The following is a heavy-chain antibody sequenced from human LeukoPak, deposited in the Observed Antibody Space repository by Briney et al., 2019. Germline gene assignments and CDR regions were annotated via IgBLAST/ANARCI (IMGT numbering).Heavy chain of an antibody. CDR3: AKFGVAARIGYYFDY. J-gene: IGHJ4*02. CDR2: ISGSGGST. Sequence: PGGSLRLSCAPSGFTFSSYAMHWVRQAPGKGLEWVSAISGSGGSTYYADSVKGRFTISRDNSKNTLYLQMNSLRAEDTAVYYCAKFGVAARIGYYFDYWGQGTLVTVSS. V-gene: IGHV3-23*01. CDR1: GFTFSSYA. D-gene: IGHD2-15*01.